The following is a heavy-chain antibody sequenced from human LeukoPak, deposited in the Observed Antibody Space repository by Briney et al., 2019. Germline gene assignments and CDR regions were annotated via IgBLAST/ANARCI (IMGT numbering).Heavy chain of an antibody. Sequence: GGSLRLSCAPPGFSFSSYWMAGVRQAPGKGLEGVAKIKYDGSLKFYGGSVKGRFTISRDNTKNSLYLEMNSLRVDDTALYFCASSHDSSGNDWGQGTMVTVSS. V-gene: IGHV3-7*01. J-gene: IGHJ4*02. D-gene: IGHD3-22*01. CDR3: ASSHDSSGND. CDR1: GFSFSSYW. CDR2: IKYDGSLK.